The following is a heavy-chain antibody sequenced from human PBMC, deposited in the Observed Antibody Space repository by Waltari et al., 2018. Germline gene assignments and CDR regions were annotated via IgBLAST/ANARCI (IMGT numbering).Heavy chain of an antibody. V-gene: IGHV1-69*13. Sequence: QVQLVQSGAEVKKPGSSVKVSCKASGGTFSSYAISWVGQAPGQGLEWMGGIFPIFGTANSARKFHVIVTITAYKSTATAYMELSSLRSEDTAGYYCARGALPHSSSWYYSFDIWGQGTLVTVSS. D-gene: IGHD6-13*01. CDR3: ARGALPHSSSWYYSFDI. CDR1: GGTFSSYA. CDR2: IFPIFGTA. J-gene: IGHJ3*02.